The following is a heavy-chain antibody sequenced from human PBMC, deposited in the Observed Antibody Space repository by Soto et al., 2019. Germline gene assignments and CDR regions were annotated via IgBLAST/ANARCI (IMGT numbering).Heavy chain of an antibody. CDR2: GHYSGTT. V-gene: IGHV4-59*01. J-gene: IGHJ5*02. CDR1: GGSINSYH. Sequence: SETLSLTCTVSGGSINSYHWSWIRQPPGKGLEWIGYGHYSGTTYYNPSLKSRVTMSVDMSKNQFSLKLSSVTAADTAVYYCARTRGSGWYGDNWFDPWGQGTMVTVYS. CDR3: ARTRGSGWYGDNWFDP. D-gene: IGHD6-19*01.